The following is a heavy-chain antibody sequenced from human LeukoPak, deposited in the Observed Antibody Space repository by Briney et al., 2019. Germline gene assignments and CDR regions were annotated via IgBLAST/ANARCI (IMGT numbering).Heavy chain of an antibody. D-gene: IGHD6-13*01. V-gene: IGHV3-23*01. Sequence: GGSLRLSCAVSGFTFSSYAMSWVRQAPGKGLEWVSAISGSGGSTYYADSVKGRFTISRDNSKNTLYLQMNSLRAEDTAVYYCAKDGAAAGYYYYGMDVWGKGTTVTVSS. CDR3: AKDGAAAGYYYYGMDV. J-gene: IGHJ6*04. CDR1: GFTFSSYA. CDR2: ISGSGGST.